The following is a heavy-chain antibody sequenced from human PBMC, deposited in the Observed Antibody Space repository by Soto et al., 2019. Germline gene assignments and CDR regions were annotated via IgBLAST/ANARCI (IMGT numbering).Heavy chain of an antibody. Sequence: LRLSCAASGFTFSSYGMHWVRQAPGKGLEWVAVIWYDGSNKYYADSVKGRFTISRDNSKNTLYLQMNSLRAEDTAVYYCARDGDDYRAGEFDYWGQGTLVTVSS. CDR3: ARDGDDYRAGEFDY. J-gene: IGHJ4*02. V-gene: IGHV3-33*01. CDR1: GFTFSSYG. D-gene: IGHD2-21*02. CDR2: IWYDGSNK.